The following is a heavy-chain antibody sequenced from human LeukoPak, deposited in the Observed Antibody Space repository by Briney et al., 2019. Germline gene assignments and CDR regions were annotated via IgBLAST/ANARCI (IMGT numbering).Heavy chain of an antibody. CDR1: GGSISGSNW. J-gene: IGHJ6*02. D-gene: IGHD6-25*01. V-gene: IGHV4-4*02. CDR3: ARGGPLFDYYYYGMDV. Sequence: PSGTLSLTCAVSGGSISGSNWWTWVRQPPGKGLEWIGEIYRTGSTNYNPSLKSRVTISVDQSKNQFSLKLSSVTAADTAVYYCARGGPLFDYYYYGMDVWGQGTTVTVSS. CDR2: IYRTGST.